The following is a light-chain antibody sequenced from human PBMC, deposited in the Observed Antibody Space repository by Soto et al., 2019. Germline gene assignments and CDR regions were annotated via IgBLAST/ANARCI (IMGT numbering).Light chain of an antibody. V-gene: IGKV4-1*01. J-gene: IGKJ5*01. CDR3: QQYYSSPIT. CDR1: QSVFYSSSNKNY. CDR2: WAS. Sequence: DIVMTQSPDSLAVSLGERATINCRSSQSVFYSSSNKNYLAWYQQKPGQPPKLLIHWASTREYGVPDRFSGSGSGTDFSLTISSLQADDVAVYYCQQYYSSPITFGQGTRLEI.